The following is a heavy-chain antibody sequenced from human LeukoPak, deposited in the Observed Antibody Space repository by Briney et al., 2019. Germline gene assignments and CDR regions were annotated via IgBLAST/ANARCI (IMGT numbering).Heavy chain of an antibody. CDR3: ARHLSYDFLNYYYYMDV. Sequence: SETLSLTCTVSGGSISSSSYYWGWIRQPPGKGLEWIGSIYYSGSTYYNPSLKSRVTISVDTSKNQFSLKLSSVTAADTAVYYCARHLSYDFLNYYYYMDVWGKGTTVTVSS. CDR1: GGSISSSSYY. D-gene: IGHD3-9*01. V-gene: IGHV4-39*01. CDR2: IYYSGST. J-gene: IGHJ6*03.